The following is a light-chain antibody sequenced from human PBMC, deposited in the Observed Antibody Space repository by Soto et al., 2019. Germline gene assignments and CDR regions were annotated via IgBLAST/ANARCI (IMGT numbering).Light chain of an antibody. J-gene: IGKJ1*01. CDR1: QSVSIN. CDR3: QQYNIWTPET. Sequence: EIVMTQSPATLSVSPGERATLSCRASQSVSINLAWYQQKPGQAPRLLIYGASTRATGIPARFSGSGSGTEVTLTISSRQSEDSAVYYCQQYNIWTPETFGHGTKVEI. CDR2: GAS. V-gene: IGKV3-15*01.